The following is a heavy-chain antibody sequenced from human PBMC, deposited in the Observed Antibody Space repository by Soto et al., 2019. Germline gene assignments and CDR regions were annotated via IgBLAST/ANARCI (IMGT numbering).Heavy chain of an antibody. CDR1: GFTFSGYA. J-gene: IGHJ4*02. Sequence: PGGSLRLSCAGSGFTFSGYAMYWVRQAPGKGLERVAGISFDGSKKYYADSVEGRLTISRDNSENTLYLQINSLRAADTAVFYCARGSYYETKFPFDHWGQGTLVTVSS. D-gene: IGHD3-22*01. CDR2: ISFDGSKK. CDR3: ARGSYYETKFPFDH. V-gene: IGHV3-30*04.